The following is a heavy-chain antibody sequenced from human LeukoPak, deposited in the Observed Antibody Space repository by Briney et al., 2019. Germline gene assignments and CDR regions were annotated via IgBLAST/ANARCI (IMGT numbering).Heavy chain of an antibody. V-gene: IGHV4-34*01. D-gene: IGHD3-3*01. CDR3: ARGGITIFGVVPLHWYFDL. CDR2: INHSGST. CDR1: GGSISSYY. J-gene: IGHJ2*01. Sequence: NASETLSLTCTVSGGSISSYYWSWIRQPPGKGLEWIGEINHSGSTNYNPSLKSRGTISVDTSKNQFSLKLSSVTAADTAVYYCARGGITIFGVVPLHWYFDLWGRGTLVAVSS.